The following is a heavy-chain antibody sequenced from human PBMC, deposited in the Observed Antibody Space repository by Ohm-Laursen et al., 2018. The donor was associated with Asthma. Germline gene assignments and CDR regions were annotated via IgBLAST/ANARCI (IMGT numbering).Heavy chain of an antibody. J-gene: IGHJ3*02. CDR1: GFTFSSYG. CDR3: ARDRGHWGSPDAFDI. Sequence: SLRLSCAASGFTFSSYGMHWVRQAPGKGLEWVAVIWYDGSNKYYADSVKGRFTISRDNSKNTLYLQMNSLRAEDTAVYYCARDRGHWGSPDAFDIWGQGTMVTVSS. V-gene: IGHV3-33*01. CDR2: IWYDGSNK. D-gene: IGHD7-27*01.